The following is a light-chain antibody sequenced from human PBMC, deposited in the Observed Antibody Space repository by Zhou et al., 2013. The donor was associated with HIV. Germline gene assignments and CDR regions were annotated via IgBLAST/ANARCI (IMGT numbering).Light chain of an antibody. CDR3: QQCGSSLWT. Sequence: EIVLTQSPGTLSLSPGERATLSCRASQSVTSNYLAWYQQKPGQAPRLLIYGASTRATGIPDRFSGSGSETDFTLTISRLEPEDFAVYYCQQCGSSLWTFGQGTKVEIK. CDR1: QSVTSNY. V-gene: IGKV3-20*01. CDR2: GAS. J-gene: IGKJ1*01.